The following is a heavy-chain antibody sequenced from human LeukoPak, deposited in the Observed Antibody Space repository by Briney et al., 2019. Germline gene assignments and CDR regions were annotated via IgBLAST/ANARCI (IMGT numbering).Heavy chain of an antibody. CDR1: GGSISSLAYY. D-gene: IGHD4-23*01. Sequence: SQPLSLTCTVSGGSISSLAYYWRWIPRLPGRGLWWIGYIYYSGRTAFHPSLNSRITVSVKTPEIQFSLILDCVADGGTSVYYCARYTTVVTANAFDIWGQGTMLTVSS. V-gene: IGHV4-31*03. CDR3: ARYTTVVTANAFDI. J-gene: IGHJ3*02. CDR2: IYYSGRT.